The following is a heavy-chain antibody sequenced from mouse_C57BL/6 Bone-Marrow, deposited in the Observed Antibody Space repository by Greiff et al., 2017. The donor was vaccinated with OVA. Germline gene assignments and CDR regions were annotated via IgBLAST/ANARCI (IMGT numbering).Heavy chain of an antibody. Sequence: VQLQQSGPELVKPGASVKISCKASGYTFTDYYMNWVKQSHGKSLEWIGDINPNNGGTSYNQKFKGKATLTVDKSSSTAYMELRSLTSEDSAVYYCLSYYYAMDYWGKGTSVTVSS. CDR3: LSYYYAMDY. V-gene: IGHV1-26*01. J-gene: IGHJ4*01. CDR1: GYTFTDYY. CDR2: INPNNGGT.